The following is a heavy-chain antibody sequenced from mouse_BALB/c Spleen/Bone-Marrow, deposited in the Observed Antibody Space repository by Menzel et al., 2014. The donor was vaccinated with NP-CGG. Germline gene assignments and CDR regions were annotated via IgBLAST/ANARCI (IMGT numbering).Heavy chain of an antibody. D-gene: IGHD4-1*01. V-gene: IGHV1-69*02. Sequence: QVQLQQSGAELVKPGAPVKLSCKASGYTFTSYWMNWVKQRPGRGLEWIGGIDPSDSETHYNQKFKDKATLTVDKSSSTAYIQLSSLTSEDSAVYYCARNWVYFDYWGQGTTLTVSS. J-gene: IGHJ2*01. CDR3: ARNWVYFDY. CDR1: GYTFTSYW. CDR2: IDPSDSET.